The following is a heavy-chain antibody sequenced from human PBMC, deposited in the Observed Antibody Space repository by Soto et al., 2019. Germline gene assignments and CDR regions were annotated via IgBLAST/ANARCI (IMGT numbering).Heavy chain of an antibody. D-gene: IGHD2-15*01. CDR3: ASVESQRYYYGMDV. J-gene: IGHJ6*02. V-gene: IGHV1-69*13. CDR1: GGTFSSYT. CDR2: IIPIFGTA. Sequence: SVKVSCKASGGTFSSYTISWVRQAPGQGLEWMGGIIPIFGTADYAQKFQGRVTITADESTSTAYMELSSLRSEDTAVYYCASVESQRYYYGMDVWGQGTTVTVSS.